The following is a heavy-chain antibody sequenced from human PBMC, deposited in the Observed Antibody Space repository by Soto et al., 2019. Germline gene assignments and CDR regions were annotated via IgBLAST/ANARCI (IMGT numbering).Heavy chain of an antibody. V-gene: IGHV4-39*01. CDR3: ARVGRITIFGVDPYGMDV. CDR1: GGSISSSSYY. CDR2: IYYSGST. Sequence: SETLSLTCTVSGGSISSSSYYWGWIRQPPGKGLEWIGSIYYSGSTYYNPSLKSRVTISVDTSKNQFSLKLSSVTTADTAVYYCARVGRITIFGVDPYGMDVWGQGTTVTVSS. D-gene: IGHD3-3*01. J-gene: IGHJ6*02.